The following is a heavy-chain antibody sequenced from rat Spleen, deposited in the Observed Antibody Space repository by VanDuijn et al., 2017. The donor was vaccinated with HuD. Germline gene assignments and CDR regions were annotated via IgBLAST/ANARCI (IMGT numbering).Heavy chain of an antibody. Sequence: QVQLKESGPGLVQPSQTLSLTCTVPGFSLSNYCVIWVRQPPGKGLERMGGIWGDGSTVYNSALKSRLSINRDTSKSQVFLKMNSLQAEDTAIYFCTRWRYTTDWFAYWGQGTLVTVSS. CDR3: TRWRYTTDWFAY. J-gene: IGHJ3*01. V-gene: IGHV2-13*01. CDR2: IWGDGST. CDR1: GFSLSNYC. D-gene: IGHD1-6*01.